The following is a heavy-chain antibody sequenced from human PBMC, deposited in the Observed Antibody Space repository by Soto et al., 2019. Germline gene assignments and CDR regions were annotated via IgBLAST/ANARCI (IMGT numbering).Heavy chain of an antibody. CDR1: GGSIGGDS. D-gene: IGHD2-8*01. CDR3: ARAGIVQVSYAMDV. CDR2: IYHSGST. Sequence: QLQLQESGPGLVKPSETLSLTCTVSGGSIGGDSWCWIRQSPGKGLDFIGYIYHSGSTNYNPSLKSRGTKSMDTSKTQFSLRLSSVTAADTAVYYCARAGIVQVSYAMDVWGQGTTVTGSS. V-gene: IGHV4-59*01. J-gene: IGHJ6*02.